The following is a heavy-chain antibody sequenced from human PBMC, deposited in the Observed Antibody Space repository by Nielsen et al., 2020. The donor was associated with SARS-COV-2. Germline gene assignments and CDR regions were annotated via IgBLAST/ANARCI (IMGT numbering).Heavy chain of an antibody. V-gene: IGHV3-23*01. Sequence: GESLKISCAASGVTFSDYAMTWVRQAPGKGLEWVSSISTSGGGTYYADSVKGRFTISRDNSKNTLFLHMNSLRAEDTAVYYCAKAFRSSDWVRAAADFWGQGTLVTVSS. J-gene: IGHJ4*02. D-gene: IGHD6-25*01. CDR3: AKAFRSSDWVRAAADF. CDR2: ISTSGGGT. CDR1: GVTFSDYA.